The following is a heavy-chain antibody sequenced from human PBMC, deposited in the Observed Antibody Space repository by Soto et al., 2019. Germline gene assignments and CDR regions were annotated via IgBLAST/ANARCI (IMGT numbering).Heavy chain of an antibody. V-gene: IGHV3-9*01. CDR1: GFTFDDYA. Sequence: EEQLVESGGGLVQPGRSLRLSCAASGFTFDDYAMHWVRQAPGKGLEWVSGINWNSGSIGYADSVKGRFTISRDNAKPFLYLQMNSLRAEDTALYYCAKDRGSGSYAANYYYYGMDVWGQGTTVTVSS. D-gene: IGHD3-10*01. CDR3: AKDRGSGSYAANYYYYGMDV. J-gene: IGHJ6*02. CDR2: INWNSGSI.